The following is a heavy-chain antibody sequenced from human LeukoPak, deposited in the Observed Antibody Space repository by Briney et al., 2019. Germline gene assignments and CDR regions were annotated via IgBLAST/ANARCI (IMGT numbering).Heavy chain of an antibody. CDR2: INPNSGNT. CDR3: ARDRRVTMIVVVELDY. Sequence: ASVKVSCKASGYTFTGYYMHWVRQAPGQGLEWMGWINPNSGNTGYAQKFQGRVTMTRDTSTSTVYMELSSLRSEDTAVYYCARDRRVTMIVVVELDYWGQGTLVTVSS. CDR1: GYTFTGYY. J-gene: IGHJ4*02. V-gene: IGHV1-2*02. D-gene: IGHD3-22*01.